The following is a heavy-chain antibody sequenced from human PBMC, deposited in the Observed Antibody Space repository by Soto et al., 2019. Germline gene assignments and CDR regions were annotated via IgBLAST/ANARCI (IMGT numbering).Heavy chain of an antibody. Sequence: EVQLVESGGGLVQPGGSLRLSCAASGFTFSSYWMSWVRQAPGKGLEWVANIKQDGSEKYYVDSVKGRFTISRDNAKNSLYLQMNSLRAEDTAVYYCARDYFMAARPGPPSLTVFDYWGQGTLVTVSS. CDR2: IKQDGSEK. CDR3: ARDYFMAARPGPPSLTVFDY. J-gene: IGHJ4*02. D-gene: IGHD6-6*01. CDR1: GFTFSSYW. V-gene: IGHV3-7*01.